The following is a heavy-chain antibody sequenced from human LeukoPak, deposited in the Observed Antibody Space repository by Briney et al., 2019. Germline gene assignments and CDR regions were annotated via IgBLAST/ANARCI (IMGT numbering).Heavy chain of an antibody. D-gene: IGHD3-3*01. V-gene: IGHV4-59*08. CDR1: GGSISSYY. CDR2: IYYSGST. Sequence: SETLSLTCTVSGGSISSYYWSWIRQPPGKGLEWIGYIYYSGSTNYNPSLKSRVTISVDTSKNQFSLKLSSVTAADTAVYYCARRDYDFWSGYYWFDPWGQGTLVTVPS. CDR3: ARRDYDFWSGYYWFDP. J-gene: IGHJ5*02.